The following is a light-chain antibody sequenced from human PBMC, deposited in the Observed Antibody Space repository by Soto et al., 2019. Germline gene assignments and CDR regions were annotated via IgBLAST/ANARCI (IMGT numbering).Light chain of an antibody. Sequence: DIQMTQSPPTLSGSVGDRDTITCRASQTISSWLAWYQQKPGKAPKLLIYKASTLKSGVPSRFSGSGSGTEFTLTISSLQPDDFATYYCHHYNSYSEAFGEGTKVELK. CDR2: KAS. CDR3: HHYNSYSEA. CDR1: QTISSW. J-gene: IGKJ1*01. V-gene: IGKV1-5*03.